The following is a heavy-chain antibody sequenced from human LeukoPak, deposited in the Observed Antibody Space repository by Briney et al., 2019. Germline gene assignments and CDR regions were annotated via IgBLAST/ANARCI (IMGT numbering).Heavy chain of an antibody. Sequence: GGSLRLSCAASGIAFENYAMNWVRQAPGKGLEWVSLIGEDGSTTWYADSVKGRFTISRDNGKNSLYLHMNSLRPEDTALYYCAKGFSILTSKHYFYYHGFDVWGQGTPVTVSS. V-gene: IGHV3-43*02. D-gene: IGHD3-9*01. J-gene: IGHJ6*02. CDR3: AKGFSILTSKHYFYYHGFDV. CDR2: IGEDGSTT. CDR1: GIAFENYA.